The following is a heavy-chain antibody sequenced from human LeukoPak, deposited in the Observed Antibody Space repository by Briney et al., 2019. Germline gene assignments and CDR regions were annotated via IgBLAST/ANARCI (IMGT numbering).Heavy chain of an antibody. V-gene: IGHV3-23*01. CDR1: GFTFSSSG. CDR2: ISGSSYTT. CDR3: AKDLNIAVAGKDY. D-gene: IGHD6-19*01. Sequence: PGGFLRLSCAASGFTFSSSGMSWVRQTPGKGLEWVSLISGSSYTTYYADSVKGRFTISRDNSKNTLYLQMNSLRAEDTAVYYCAKDLNIAVAGKDYWGQGTLVTVSS. J-gene: IGHJ4*02.